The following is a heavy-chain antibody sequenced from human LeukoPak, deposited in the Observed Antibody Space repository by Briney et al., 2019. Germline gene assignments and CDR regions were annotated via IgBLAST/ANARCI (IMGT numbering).Heavy chain of an antibody. CDR1: GFTFSSYA. Sequence: PGGSLRLSCAASGFTFSSYAMNWVRQAPGKGLEWVSGLSGNGGNQYYADSVKGRFTISRDNSENTLFLQMNSLRAEDTAIYYCARDPNGSGPDFDCWGQGTLVTVSS. J-gene: IGHJ4*02. CDR2: LSGNGGNQ. CDR3: ARDPNGSGPDFDC. D-gene: IGHD3-10*01. V-gene: IGHV3-23*01.